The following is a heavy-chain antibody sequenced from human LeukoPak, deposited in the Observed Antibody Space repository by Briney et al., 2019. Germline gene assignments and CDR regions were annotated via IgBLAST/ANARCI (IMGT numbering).Heavy chain of an antibody. CDR1: GFTFRSYT. V-gene: IGHV3-48*02. Sequence: GGSLRLSCAASGFTFRSYTVNWVRQAPGKGLEWVAYISSSSSAIYYADSVKGRFTISRDNAKNSLYLQMNSLSDKDTAVYYCASAGPSTDLGYWGQGTLVTVSS. CDR2: ISSSSSAI. D-gene: IGHD4-17*01. CDR3: ASAGPSTDLGY. J-gene: IGHJ4*02.